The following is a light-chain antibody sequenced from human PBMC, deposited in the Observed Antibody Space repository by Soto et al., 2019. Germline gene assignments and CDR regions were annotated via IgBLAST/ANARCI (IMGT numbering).Light chain of an antibody. CDR2: DVS. CDR3: SSYTSTSNYV. J-gene: IGLJ1*01. V-gene: IGLV2-18*02. CDR1: SSDVGSSNG. Sequence: QSVLTQPPSVSGSPGQSVTISCTGTSSDVGSSNGVSWYQQPPGTAPKLMIYDVSNRPSGVPDRFSGSKSGNTASLTISGLQDEDDDDYYCSSYTSTSNYVLGTWTKVKVL.